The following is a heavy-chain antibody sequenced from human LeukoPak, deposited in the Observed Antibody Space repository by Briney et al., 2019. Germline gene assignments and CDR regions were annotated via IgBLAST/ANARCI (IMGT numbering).Heavy chain of an antibody. D-gene: IGHD5-24*01. J-gene: IGHJ4*02. V-gene: IGHV3-21*01. CDR2: ISSSSAYV. CDR1: GFTFSNYD. CDR3: ARGEEKATITGLDS. Sequence: GGSLRLSCAASGFTFSNYDMHWVRQAPGKGLEWVSAISSSSAYVYYADSVKGRFTISRDNAENSLFLQLNSLRAEDTAVYFCARGEEKATITGLDSWGQGTLVTVSS.